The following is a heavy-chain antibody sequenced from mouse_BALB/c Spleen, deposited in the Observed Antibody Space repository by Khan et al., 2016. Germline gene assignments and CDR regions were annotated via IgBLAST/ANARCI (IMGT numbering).Heavy chain of an antibody. J-gene: IGHJ3*01. CDR2: IWGDGRT. Sequence: QVQLKESGPGLVAPSQSLSITCTVSGFSLTGYGVNWVRQPPGKGLEWLGKIWGDGRTDYHSALKSRVSISKDNSKSQVFLKMNSLQTDDTANYYCSSDYDGFAYWGQGTLVIVSA. CDR1: GFSLTGYG. CDR3: SSDYDGFAY. D-gene: IGHD2-12*01. V-gene: IGHV2-6-7*01.